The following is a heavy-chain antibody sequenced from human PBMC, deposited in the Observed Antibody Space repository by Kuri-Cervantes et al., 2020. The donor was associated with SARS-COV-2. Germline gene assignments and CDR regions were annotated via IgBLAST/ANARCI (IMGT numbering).Heavy chain of an antibody. CDR1: GYTFTSFY. Sequence: ASVKVSCKASGYTFTSFYIHWVRQAPGQGLEWMGWINPNSGGTNYAQKFQGRVTMTTDTSTSTAYMELRSLRSDDTAVYYCARVPSPPRHTYGDSYFDYWGQGTLVTVSS. CDR3: ARVPSPPRHTYGDSYFDY. CDR2: INPNSGGT. D-gene: IGHD4-17*01. J-gene: IGHJ4*02. V-gene: IGHV1-2*02.